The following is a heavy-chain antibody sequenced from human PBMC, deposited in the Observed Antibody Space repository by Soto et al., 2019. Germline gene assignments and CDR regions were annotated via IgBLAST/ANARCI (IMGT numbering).Heavy chain of an antibody. D-gene: IGHD3-16*01. J-gene: IGHJ4*02. V-gene: IGHV5-51*01. Sequence: PGESLKISCKAFGYILKNYWIGWVRQMPGQGLGWMGIIFPDDSDTRSSPSFQGHATISVDKSISTAYVQWSSQKASDSAIDYCFRGGVTSRTFDYWGQGTLVTVSS. CDR2: IFPDDSDT. CDR3: FRGGVTSRTFDY. CDR1: GYILKNYW.